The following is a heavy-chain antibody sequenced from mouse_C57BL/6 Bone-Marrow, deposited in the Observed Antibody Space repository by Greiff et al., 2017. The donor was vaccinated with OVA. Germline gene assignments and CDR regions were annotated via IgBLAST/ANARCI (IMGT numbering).Heavy chain of an antibody. Sequence: EVQLQQSGAELVKPGASVKLSCTASGFNIKDYYMHWVKQRTEQGLEWIGRIDPEDGETKYAQKFQGKATITADTSSNTAYLQLSSLTAEDTAVYYCAGGAVGRLGGQGTTLTVSS. J-gene: IGHJ2*01. CDR2: IDPEDGET. V-gene: IGHV14-2*01. CDR3: AGGAVGRL. D-gene: IGHD3-3*01. CDR1: GFNIKDYY.